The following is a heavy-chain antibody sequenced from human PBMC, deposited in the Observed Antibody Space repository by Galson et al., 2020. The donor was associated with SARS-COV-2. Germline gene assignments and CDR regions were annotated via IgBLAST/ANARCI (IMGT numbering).Heavy chain of an antibody. V-gene: IGHV1-18*04. CDR3: ATDLNGGFDSMDY. Sequence: ASVKVSCKASGYTFSTYGISWVRQAPGQGLEWMGWISSYNGNTNYAQKFHDRVTMTTDTSTNTAYMELTSLTSDDTAVYYCATDLNGGFDSMDYWGQGTLVTVSS. CDR2: ISSYNGNT. J-gene: IGHJ4*02. CDR1: GYTFSTYG. D-gene: IGHD5-12*01.